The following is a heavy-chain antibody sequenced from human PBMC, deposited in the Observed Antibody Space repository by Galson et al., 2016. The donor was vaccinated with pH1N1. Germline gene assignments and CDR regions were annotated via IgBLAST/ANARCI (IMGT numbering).Heavy chain of an antibody. J-gene: IGHJ4*02. CDR1: GFNFSDSY. CDR3: ARDCSPTVTKPYFDY. V-gene: IGHV3-11*01. D-gene: IGHD4-17*01. CDR2: ISSAGGTI. Sequence: LRLSCAASGFNFSDSYMTWIRQAPGKGLEWISYISSAGGTIYYADYVKGRFTISRDNAKNSLYLQMNSLRAEDSALYYCARDCSPTVTKPYFDYWGQGTLVTVSS.